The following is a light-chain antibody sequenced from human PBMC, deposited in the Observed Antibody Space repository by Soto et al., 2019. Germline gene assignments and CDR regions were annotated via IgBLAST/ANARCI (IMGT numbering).Light chain of an antibody. J-gene: IGLJ2*01. Sequence: QSVLTQPASVSGSPGQSITISCTGTSSDVGAYNYVSWYQQHPGKAPKLMIYEVTNRPSGGSNRFSGSKSGNTASLTISGLQAEDDADYYCSSFASSSTLVLFGGGTKLTVL. CDR3: SSFASSSTLVL. CDR2: EVT. CDR1: SSDVGAYNY. V-gene: IGLV2-14*01.